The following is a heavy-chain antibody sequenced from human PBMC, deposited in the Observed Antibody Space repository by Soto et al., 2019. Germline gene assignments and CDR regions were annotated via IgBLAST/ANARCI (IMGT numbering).Heavy chain of an antibody. D-gene: IGHD3-3*01. V-gene: IGHV3-21*01. Sequence: GGSLRLSCAASGFTFSSYSMNWVRQAPGKGLEWVSSISSSSSYIYYADSVKGRFTISRDNAKNSLYLQMNSLRAEDTAVYYCARDPSIFGVVIKPYYYYMDVWGKGTTVTVSS. CDR2: ISSSSSYI. CDR3: ARDPSIFGVVIKPYYYYMDV. J-gene: IGHJ6*03. CDR1: GFTFSSYS.